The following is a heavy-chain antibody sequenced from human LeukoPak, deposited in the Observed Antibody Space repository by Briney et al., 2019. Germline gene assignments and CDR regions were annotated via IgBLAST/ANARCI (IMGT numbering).Heavy chain of an antibody. Sequence: ASVKVSCKASGYTFTTYRIHWVRQAPGQGLEWMGMIFPTDGSTSYAQKFQGRVTMTTDTSTSAVYMELSSLRFDGTAVYYCARGSSVSRYFDWLFHNWGQGTLVTVSS. V-gene: IGHV1-46*01. CDR1: GYTFTTYR. CDR3: ARGSSVSRYFDWLFHN. CDR2: IFPTDGST. J-gene: IGHJ4*02. D-gene: IGHD3-9*01.